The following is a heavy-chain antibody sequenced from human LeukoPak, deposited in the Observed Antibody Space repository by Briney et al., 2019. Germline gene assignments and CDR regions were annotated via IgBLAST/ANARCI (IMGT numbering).Heavy chain of an antibody. CDR3: ARGLYGSHYGMDV. D-gene: IGHD2-2*02. CDR1: GGSISSGGYY. Sequence: PSETLSLTCTVSGGSISSGGYYWSWIRQHPGKGLEWIGYIYYSGSTYYNPSLKSRVTISVDTSKNQFSLKLSSVTAADTAVYYCARGLYGSHYGMDVWGQGTTVTVSS. CDR2: IYYSGST. J-gene: IGHJ6*02. V-gene: IGHV4-31*03.